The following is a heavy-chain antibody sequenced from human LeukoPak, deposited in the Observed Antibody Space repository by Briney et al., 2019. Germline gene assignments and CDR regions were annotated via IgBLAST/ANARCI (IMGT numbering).Heavy chain of an antibody. V-gene: IGHV3-23*01. CDR1: GFTFSSYA. D-gene: IGHD3-22*01. CDR3: AKDRGRYYDSSGYYWGYYLDS. Sequence: GGSLRLSCAASGFTFSSYAVNWVRQAPGKGLEWVSAISGSGGTTYYADSVKGRFTISRDNSKNTLYLQMSSLRAEDTAVYYCAKDRGRYYDSSGYYWGYYLDSWGQGILVTVST. CDR2: ISGSGGTT. J-gene: IGHJ4*02.